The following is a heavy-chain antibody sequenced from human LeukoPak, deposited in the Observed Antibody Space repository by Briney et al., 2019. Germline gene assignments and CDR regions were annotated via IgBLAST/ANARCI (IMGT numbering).Heavy chain of an antibody. V-gene: IGHV4-34*01. D-gene: IGHD4-17*01. J-gene: IGHJ4*02. CDR1: GGSFSGYY. CDR2: INHSGST. Sequence: SETLSLTYAVYGGSFSGYYWSWIRQPPGKGLEWIGEINHSGSTNYNPSLKSRVTISVDTSKNQFSLKLSSVTAADTAVYYCTNLNDDYGDYLFDYWGQGTLVTVSS. CDR3: TNLNDDYGDYLFDY.